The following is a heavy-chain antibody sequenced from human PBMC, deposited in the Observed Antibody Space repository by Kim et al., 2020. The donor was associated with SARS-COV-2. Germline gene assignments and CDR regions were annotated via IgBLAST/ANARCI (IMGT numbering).Heavy chain of an antibody. V-gene: IGHV3-30-3*01. CDR1: GFTFSSYA. J-gene: IGHJ6*02. Sequence: GGSLRLSCAASGFTFSSYAMHWVRQAPGKGLEWVAVISYDGSNKYYADSVKGRFTISRDNSKNTLYLQMNSLRAEDTAVYYCARLPAVYAISLYYYYGMDVWGQGTTGTVS. CDR3: ARLPAVYAISLYYYYGMDV. D-gene: IGHD2-8*01. CDR2: ISYDGSNK.